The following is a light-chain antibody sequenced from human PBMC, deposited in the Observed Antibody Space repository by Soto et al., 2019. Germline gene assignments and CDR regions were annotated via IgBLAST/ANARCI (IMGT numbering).Light chain of an antibody. Sequence: EIVLTQSPGTLSLSPGERATLSCRASQPVSSNYLAWYQHKPGQAPRLLIYGASSRATGIPDRFSGSGSGTDFTLTISRLEPEDFAVYYCQQYATSLRTFGQGTKVNIK. J-gene: IGKJ1*01. V-gene: IGKV3-20*01. CDR1: QPVSSNY. CDR3: QQYATSLRT. CDR2: GAS.